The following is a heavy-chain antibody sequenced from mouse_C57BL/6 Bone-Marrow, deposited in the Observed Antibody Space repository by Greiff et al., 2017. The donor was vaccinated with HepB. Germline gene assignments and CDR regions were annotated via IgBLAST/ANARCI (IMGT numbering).Heavy chain of an antibody. Sequence: VQLQQSGAELVKPGASVKLSCKASGYTFTSYWMHWVKQRPGQGLEWIGMIHPNSGSTNYNEKFKSKATLTVDKSSSTAYMQLSSLTSEDSAVYYCAGALYYGNYEGYWGQGTTLTVSS. J-gene: IGHJ2*01. D-gene: IGHD2-1*01. CDR2: IHPNSGST. V-gene: IGHV1-64*01. CDR3: AGALYYGNYEGY. CDR1: GYTFTSYW.